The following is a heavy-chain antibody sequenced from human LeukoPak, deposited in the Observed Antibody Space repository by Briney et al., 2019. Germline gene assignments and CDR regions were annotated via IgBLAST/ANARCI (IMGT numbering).Heavy chain of an antibody. CDR2: INHSGST. D-gene: IGHD3-22*01. CDR1: GGSFSGYY. Sequence: SETLSLTCAVYGGSFSGYYWSWIRQPPGKGLEWIGEINHSGSTNYNPSLKSRVTISVDTSKNQFSLKLSSVTAADTAVYYCARREWPYYYDSTGKKNWFDPWGQGTLVTVSS. V-gene: IGHV4-34*01. J-gene: IGHJ5*02. CDR3: ARREWPYYYDSTGKKNWFDP.